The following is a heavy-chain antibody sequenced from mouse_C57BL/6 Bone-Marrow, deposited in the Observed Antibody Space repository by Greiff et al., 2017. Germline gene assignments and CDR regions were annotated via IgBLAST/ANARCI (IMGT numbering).Heavy chain of an antibody. D-gene: IGHD2-1*01. J-gene: IGHJ4*01. V-gene: IGHV5-6*02. CDR2: ISSGGSYT. CDR1: GFTFSSYG. CDR3: ARRYGKRMDY. Sequence: EVKLVESGGDLVKPGGSLKLSCAASGFTFSSYGMSWVRQTPDKRLEWVATISSGGSYTYYPDSVKGRFTISRDNAKNTLYLPMSSLNSEDTAMYYCARRYGKRMDYWGQGTSVTVSS.